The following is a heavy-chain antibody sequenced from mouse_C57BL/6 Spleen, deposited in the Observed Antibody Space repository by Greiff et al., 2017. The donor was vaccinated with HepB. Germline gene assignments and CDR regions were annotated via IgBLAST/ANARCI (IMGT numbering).Heavy chain of an antibody. D-gene: IGHD1-1*01. V-gene: IGHV1-82*01. Sequence: QVQLQQSGPELVKPGASVKISCKASGYAFSSSWMNWVKQRPGKGLEWIGRIYPGDGDTNYNGKFKGKATLTADKSSSTAYMQLSSLTSEDSAVYFCARDPYGSSYGDYWGQGTTLTVSS. CDR2: IYPGDGDT. CDR1: GYAFSSSW. CDR3: ARDPYGSSYGDY. J-gene: IGHJ2*01.